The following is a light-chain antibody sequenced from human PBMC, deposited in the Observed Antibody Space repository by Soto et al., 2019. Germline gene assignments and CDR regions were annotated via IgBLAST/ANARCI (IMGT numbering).Light chain of an antibody. CDR1: NNDVGGYES. CDR2: DVS. Sequence: QSALTQPASVSGSPGQSITLSCTGTNNDVGGYESVSWYQQHAGRAPRLIIYDVSNRPSGISGRFSGSKFGNTASLTISGLQAEDEADYYCSSYTSSSLYVFGTGTKVTVL. V-gene: IGLV2-14*01. CDR3: SSYTSSSLYV. J-gene: IGLJ1*01.